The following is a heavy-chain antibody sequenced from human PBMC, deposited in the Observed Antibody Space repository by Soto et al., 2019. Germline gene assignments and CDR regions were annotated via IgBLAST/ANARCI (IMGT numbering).Heavy chain of an antibody. CDR3: APNDRKYSSGSYSNWFDP. J-gene: IGHJ5*02. D-gene: IGHD3-10*01. V-gene: IGHV2-5*02. CDR1: GFSLSTSGVA. CDR2: IYWDDDK. Sequence: SGPTLVNPTQTLTLTCSFSGFSLSTSGVAVGWIRQPPGKALEWLALIYWDDDKRYSPSLKSRLTITKDTSKNQVVLTMTNMDPVDTATYYCAPNDRKYSSGSYSNWFDPWGQGTLVTVSS.